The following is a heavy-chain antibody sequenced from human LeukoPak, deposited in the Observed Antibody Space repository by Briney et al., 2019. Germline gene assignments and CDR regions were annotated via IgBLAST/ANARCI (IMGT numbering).Heavy chain of an antibody. V-gene: IGHV4-59*12. CDR3: TRRAGTDSNGAFDI. CDR2: IYHRGST. D-gene: IGHD6-19*01. CDR1: GGSINSYY. Sequence: PSETLSLTCTVSGGSINSYYWSWIRQPPGKGLEWIGYIYHRGSTNYNSSLKSRVTISVDKPKNQFSLNLSSVTAADTAVYYCTRRAGTDSNGAFDIWGQGTMVTVSS. J-gene: IGHJ3*02.